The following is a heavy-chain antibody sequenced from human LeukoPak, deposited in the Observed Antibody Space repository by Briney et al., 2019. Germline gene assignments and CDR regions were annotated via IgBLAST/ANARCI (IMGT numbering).Heavy chain of an antibody. CDR2: IYYSGST. V-gene: IGHV4-59*01. Sequence: PSETLSLTCTVSGGSISSYYWSWIRQPPGKGQEWIGYIYYSGSTNYNPSLKSRVTISVDTSKNQFSLKLSSVTAADTAVYYCARGRELWWYFDLWGRGTLVTVSS. J-gene: IGHJ2*01. D-gene: IGHD2-21*01. CDR1: GGSISSYY. CDR3: ARGRELWWYFDL.